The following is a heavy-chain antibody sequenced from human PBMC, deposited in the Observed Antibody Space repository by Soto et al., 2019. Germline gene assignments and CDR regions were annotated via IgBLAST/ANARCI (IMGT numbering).Heavy chain of an antibody. CDR1: GFTFSSYS. CDR2: ISSSSSTR. V-gene: IGHV3-48*04. CDR3: AREGWLRYYFDY. Sequence: GGSLRLSCAASGFTFSSYSMNWVRQAPGKGLEWVSYISSSSSTRYYADSVKGRFTISRDNAKNSLYLQMNSLRAEDTAVYYCAREGWLRYYFDYWGQGTLVTVSS. D-gene: IGHD5-12*01. J-gene: IGHJ4*02.